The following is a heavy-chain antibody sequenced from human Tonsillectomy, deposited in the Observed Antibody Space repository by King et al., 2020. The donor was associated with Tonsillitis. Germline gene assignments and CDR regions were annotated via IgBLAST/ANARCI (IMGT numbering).Heavy chain of an antibody. D-gene: IGHD2-15*01. CDR2: ISYSGRT. Sequence: QLQESGPGLVKPSQTLSLTCSVSGGSISSAGYYWSWIRQLPGEGLEWIGYISYSGRTYYNPSLESRVTISADTSHNHFSLRLSSVTAADTALYYCAGSGATFDYWGQGALVAVSS. J-gene: IGHJ4*02. CDR1: GGSISSAGYY. V-gene: IGHV4-31*03. CDR3: AGSGATFDY.